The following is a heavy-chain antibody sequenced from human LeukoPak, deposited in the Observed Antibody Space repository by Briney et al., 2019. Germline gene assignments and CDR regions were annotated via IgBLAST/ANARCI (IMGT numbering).Heavy chain of an antibody. V-gene: IGHV5-10-1*01. Sequence: AGESLKISCQGSGXRFTSYWSSWVRQMPGKGLEWMGRIDPSDSYTNYSPSFQGHVTISADKSISTAYLQWSSLKASDTAMYYCARRALPPAYCGGDCFDAFDIWGQGTMVTVSS. D-gene: IGHD2-21*02. CDR1: GXRFTSYW. CDR2: IDPSDSYT. J-gene: IGHJ3*02. CDR3: ARRALPPAYCGGDCFDAFDI.